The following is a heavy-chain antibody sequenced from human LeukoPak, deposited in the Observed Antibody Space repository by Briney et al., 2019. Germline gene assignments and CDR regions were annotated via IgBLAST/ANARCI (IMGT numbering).Heavy chain of an antibody. Sequence: SKTLSLTCTVSRGSISSYYWSWIRQPAGKGLEWIGRIYTSGSTNYNPSLKSRVTMSVDTSKNQFSLKLSTVTAADTAVYYCARDYRTDGYYYYYMDVWGKGTTVTVSS. D-gene: IGHD3-16*02. CDR1: RGSISSYY. CDR3: ARDYRTDGYYYYYMDV. V-gene: IGHV4-4*07. J-gene: IGHJ6*03. CDR2: IYTSGST.